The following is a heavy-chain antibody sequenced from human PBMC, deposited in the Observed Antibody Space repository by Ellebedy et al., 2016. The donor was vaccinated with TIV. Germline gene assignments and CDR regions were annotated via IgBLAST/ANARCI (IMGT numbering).Heavy chain of an antibody. V-gene: IGHV4-39*07. CDR1: GGSVSSGSYY. J-gene: IGHJ4*02. Sequence: SETLSLXCTVSGGSVSSGSYYWSWIRQPPGKGLEWIGSIYYSGSTYYNPSLKSRVTISVDTSKNQFSLKLSSVTAADTAVYYCARGLGSSGHFRYFDYWGQGTLVTVSS. D-gene: IGHD6-19*01. CDR2: IYYSGST. CDR3: ARGLGSSGHFRYFDY.